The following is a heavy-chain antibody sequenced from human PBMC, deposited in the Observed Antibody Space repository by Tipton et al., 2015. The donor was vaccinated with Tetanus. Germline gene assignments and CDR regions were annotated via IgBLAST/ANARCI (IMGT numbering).Heavy chain of an antibody. CDR2: ISYSGRT. CDR3: ARLREIVSRSGWAFDY. J-gene: IGHJ4*02. V-gene: IGHV4-39*02. CDR1: GGSMSGSGHY. D-gene: IGHD5/OR15-5a*01. Sequence: TLSLTCIVSGGSMSGSGHYGAWVRQSPGKGLEWIGSISYSGRTYYSPSLKSRVNMSVDTSKKDFSVRLTSVTAADTAVYYCARLREIVSRSGWAFDYWGQGILVAVSS.